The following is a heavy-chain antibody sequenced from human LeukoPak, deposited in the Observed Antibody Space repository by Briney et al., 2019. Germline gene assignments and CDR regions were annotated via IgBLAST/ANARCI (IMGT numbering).Heavy chain of an antibody. D-gene: IGHD4-23*01. V-gene: IGHV3-33*01. Sequence: PATSLRLSCAASGFTFRSYGMHWVRQAPGKGLEWVALIWFDGSNKYYADSVKGRFTISRDNSNNTLYLQMNSLRVEDTAVYYCARQTTVATDCWGQGTLVTVSS. CDR1: GFTFRSYG. CDR3: ARQTTVATDC. CDR2: IWFDGSNK. J-gene: IGHJ4*02.